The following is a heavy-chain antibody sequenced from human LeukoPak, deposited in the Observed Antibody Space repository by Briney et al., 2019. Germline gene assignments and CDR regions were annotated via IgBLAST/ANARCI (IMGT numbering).Heavy chain of an antibody. CDR1: GFTFSSYG. D-gene: IGHD6-19*01. J-gene: IGHJ4*02. V-gene: IGHV3-33*01. CDR3: ARDLPTYSSGWYGGIDY. Sequence: GGSLRLSCAASGFTFSSYGMHWVRQAPGKGLEWVAVIWYDGSNKYYADSVKGRFTISRDNSKNTLYLQMNSLRAEDTAVYYCARDLPTYSSGWYGGIDYWGQGTLVTVPS. CDR2: IWYDGSNK.